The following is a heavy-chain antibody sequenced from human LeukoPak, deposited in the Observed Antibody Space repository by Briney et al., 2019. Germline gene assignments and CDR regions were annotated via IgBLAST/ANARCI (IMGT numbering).Heavy chain of an antibody. Sequence: PSETLSLTCTVSGASISDYYWSWIRQSPTRGLEWLGYVSSRGATNNNPSLKSRVTTSAHTSENQLSLKLTSVTAADTAVYYCARAQKTMLSRAVYFFDFWGQGLLVTVSS. CDR2: VSSRGAT. CDR3: ARAQKTMLSRAVYFFDF. D-gene: IGHD2-2*01. CDR1: GASISDYY. V-gene: IGHV4-59*01. J-gene: IGHJ4*02.